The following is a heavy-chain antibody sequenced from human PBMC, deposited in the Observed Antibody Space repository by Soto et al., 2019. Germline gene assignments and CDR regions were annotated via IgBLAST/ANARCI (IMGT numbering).Heavy chain of an antibody. Sequence: SETLSLTCTVSGGSISSSRYSWGWIRQPPGKGLEWIGSAYYSGSTYYTPSLKSRVTMSVDTSKNQFSLKLSSVTAADTAVYYCATRKGGSYNWFDPWGQGTLVTVSS. CDR2: AYYSGST. V-gene: IGHV4-39*01. J-gene: IGHJ5*02. CDR3: ATRKGGSYNWFDP. D-gene: IGHD2-15*01. CDR1: GGSISSSRYS.